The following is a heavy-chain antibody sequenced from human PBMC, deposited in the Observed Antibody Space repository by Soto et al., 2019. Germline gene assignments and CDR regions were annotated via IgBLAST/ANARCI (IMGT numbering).Heavy chain of an antibody. CDR3: ARGSRDFDY. D-gene: IGHD6-13*01. J-gene: IGHJ4*02. V-gene: IGHV1-3*01. Sequence: ASVKVSCKASGYTFTNYAMHWVRQAPGQRLEWMGWINAGNGNTKYAQKFQGRVTLTRDTSASTAYMELSSLRSEDTAVYYCARGSRDFDYWGQGTLVTVSS. CDR1: GYTFTNYA. CDR2: INAGNGNT.